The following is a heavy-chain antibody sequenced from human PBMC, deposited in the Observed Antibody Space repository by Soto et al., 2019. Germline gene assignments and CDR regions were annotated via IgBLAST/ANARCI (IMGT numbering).Heavy chain of an antibody. V-gene: IGHV1-69*04. CDR3: ARPRMHYDFWSGPEADVFDI. J-gene: IGHJ3*02. CDR1: GGSNTSYG. D-gene: IGHD3-3*01. CDR2: IIPIVDIT. Sequence: SVKVSCKASGGSNTSYGISWVRQAPGQGLEWMGRIIPIVDITNYAQKFQGRVTITADKSTSTAYMELSSLRSEDTAVYYCARPRMHYDFWSGPEADVFDIWGQGTMVTVSS.